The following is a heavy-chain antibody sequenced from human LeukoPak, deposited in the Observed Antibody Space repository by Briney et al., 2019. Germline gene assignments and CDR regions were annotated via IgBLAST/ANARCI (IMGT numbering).Heavy chain of an antibody. V-gene: IGHV1-69*13. CDR3: ARSMVRGDFDY. J-gene: IGHJ4*02. Sequence: SVKVSCKASGGTFSSYAISWVRPAPGQGLEWMGGIIPIFGTANYAQKFQGRVTITADESTSPAYMELSSLRSEDTAVYYCARSMVRGDFDYWGQGTLVTVSS. CDR1: GGTFSSYA. D-gene: IGHD3-10*01. CDR2: IIPIFGTA.